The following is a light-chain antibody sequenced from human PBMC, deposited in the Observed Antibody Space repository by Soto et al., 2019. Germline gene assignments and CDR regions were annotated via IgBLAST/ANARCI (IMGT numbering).Light chain of an antibody. Sequence: DIQMTPSPSSLSASVGDRVTITCRARQNINSYLNWYQQKPGKAPNLLIYAASSLQSGVPSRFSGSGSGTEFTLTISSLRPEDFATYYCQQSYSTPQTFGHGTKVDIK. CDR2: AAS. V-gene: IGKV1-39*01. J-gene: IGKJ1*01. CDR3: QQSYSTPQT. CDR1: QNINSY.